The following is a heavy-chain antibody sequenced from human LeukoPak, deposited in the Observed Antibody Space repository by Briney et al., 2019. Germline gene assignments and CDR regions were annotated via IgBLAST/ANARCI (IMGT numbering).Heavy chain of an antibody. CDR1: GFSFTGYF. Sequence: ASVKVSCKASGFSFTGYFMHWVRQAPGQGPEWMGRIDPNSGGTNYALKFQGRVTMTRDTPITTAYMDLSRLRSDHTAVYYCARGPHDTAYYFDQWGQGTLVTVSS. CDR2: IDPNSGGT. D-gene: IGHD5-18*01. V-gene: IGHV1-2*06. CDR3: ARGPHDTAYYFDQ. J-gene: IGHJ4*02.